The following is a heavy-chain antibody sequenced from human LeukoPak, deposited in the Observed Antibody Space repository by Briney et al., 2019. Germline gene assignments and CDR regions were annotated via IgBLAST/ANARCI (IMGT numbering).Heavy chain of an antibody. CDR1: GGSISSSTYY. CDR2: MYYSSGNT. CDR3: ARGRGEGRGIAMVRGVRAPSYNWFDP. Sequence: SETLSLTCTVSGGSISSSTYYWGWIRQPPGKGLEWIGSMYYSSGNTYYNPSLESRVTISVDTSKNQFSLKLSSVTAADTAVYYCARGRGEGRGIAMVRGVRAPSYNWFDPWGHGTQVTVSS. V-gene: IGHV4-39*07. D-gene: IGHD3-10*01. J-gene: IGHJ5*02.